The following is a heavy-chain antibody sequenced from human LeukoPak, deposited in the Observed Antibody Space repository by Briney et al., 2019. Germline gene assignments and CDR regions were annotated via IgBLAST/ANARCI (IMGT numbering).Heavy chain of an antibody. CDR2: ISSSGSTI. J-gene: IGHJ4*02. CDR3: TRSTGWYNYFDY. V-gene: IGHV3-11*01. CDR1: GFTFSDYY. D-gene: IGHD6-19*01. Sequence: GGSLRLSCAASGFTFSDYYMSWIRQAPGKGLEGVSYISSSGSTIYYADSVKGRFTISRDNAKNSLYLQMNSLRAEDVALYYCTRSTGWYNYFDYWGQGALVTVSS.